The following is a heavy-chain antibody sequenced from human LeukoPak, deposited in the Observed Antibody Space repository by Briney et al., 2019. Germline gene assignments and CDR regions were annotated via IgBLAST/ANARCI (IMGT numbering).Heavy chain of an antibody. D-gene: IGHD3-10*01. CDR3: ASGACYFDF. J-gene: IGHJ4*02. CDR2: ISAYNGNT. Sequence: ASVKVSCKASGYTFSSYGITWVRQAPGQGLEWMGWISAYNGNTHYAQKVQGRVTMTTDTSTSTAYMELRSLRSDDTAVYYCASGACYFDFWGQGTLVTVSS. CDR1: GYTFSSYG. V-gene: IGHV1-18*01.